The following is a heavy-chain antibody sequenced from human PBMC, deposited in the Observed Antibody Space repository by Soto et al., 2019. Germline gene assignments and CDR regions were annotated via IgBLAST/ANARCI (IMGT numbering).Heavy chain of an antibody. J-gene: IGHJ6*02. CDR3: ARDRIITFGGVIDFYGMDV. Sequence: EVQLVETGGGLIQPGGSLRLSCAASGFTVSSNYMSWVRQAPGKGPEWVSIIYSGGSTYYADSVKGRFTISRDNSKNPMYLEMNSLRGGDTAVYYCARDRIITFGGVIDFYGMDVWGQGTTVTVSS. D-gene: IGHD3-16*02. CDR1: GFTVSSNY. CDR2: IYSGGST. V-gene: IGHV3-53*02.